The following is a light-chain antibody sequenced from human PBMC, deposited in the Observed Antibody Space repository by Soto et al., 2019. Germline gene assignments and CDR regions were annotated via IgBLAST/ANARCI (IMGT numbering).Light chain of an antibody. V-gene: IGKV3-11*01. J-gene: IGKJ5*01. CDR2: DAS. CDR1: QSVSSY. CDR3: QQRSNWPLIT. Sequence: EIVLTQSTATLSLSPGGRATLSCRASQSVSSYLAWYQQKPGQAPRLIIYDASNMATGSPARFSGSGSGTDFTRTISSLEPEDCAVYYCQQRSNWPLITFGQGTRREIK.